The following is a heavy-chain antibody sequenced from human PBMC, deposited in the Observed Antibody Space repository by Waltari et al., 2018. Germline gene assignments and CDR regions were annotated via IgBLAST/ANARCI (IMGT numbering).Heavy chain of an antibody. Sequence: EVQLLESGGGLVQPGGSLRLPCAASGLTFSSYAIGGVRQAPGKGLEWVSAISGSGGSTYYADSVKGRFTISRDNSKNTLYLQMNSLRAEDTAVYYCANLGGSGTQFTAPDYWGQGTLVTVSS. CDR3: ANLGGSGTQFTAPDY. CDR1: GLTFSSYA. V-gene: IGHV3-23*01. D-gene: IGHD3-10*01. CDR2: ISGSGGST. J-gene: IGHJ4*02.